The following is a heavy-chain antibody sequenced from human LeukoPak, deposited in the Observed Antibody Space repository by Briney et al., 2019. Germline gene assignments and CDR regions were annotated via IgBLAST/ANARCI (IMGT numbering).Heavy chain of an antibody. CDR1: GFTFSSYG. CDR3: ARVDVLSGG. Sequence: GGSLRLSCAASGFTFSSYGMHWVRQAPGKGLVWVSRINGDGTSTTYADSVKGRFTISRDNAKNTLYLQMNSLRAEDTAVYYCARVDVLSGGWGQGTLVTVSS. CDR2: INGDGTST. D-gene: IGHD2-8*01. J-gene: IGHJ4*02. V-gene: IGHV3-74*03.